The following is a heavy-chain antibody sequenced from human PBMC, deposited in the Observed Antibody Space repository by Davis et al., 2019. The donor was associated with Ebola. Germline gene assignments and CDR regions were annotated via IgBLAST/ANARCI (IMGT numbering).Heavy chain of an antibody. CDR2: ISSNGGST. D-gene: IGHD5-24*01. J-gene: IGHJ4*02. Sequence: PGGSLRLSCAASGFTFSSYAMHWVRQAPGKGLEYVSAISSNGGSTYYANSVKGRFTISRDNSKNTLYLQMGSLRAEDMAVYYCARDRVRDGYSRYNFDYWGQGTLVTVSS. CDR3: ARDRVRDGYSRYNFDY. V-gene: IGHV3-64*01. CDR1: GFTFSSYA.